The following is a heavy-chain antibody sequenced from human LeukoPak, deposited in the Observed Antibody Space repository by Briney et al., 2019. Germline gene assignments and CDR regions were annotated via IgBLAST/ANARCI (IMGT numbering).Heavy chain of an antibody. V-gene: IGHV3-23*01. Sequence: SGGSLRLSCAASGFTFSYYAMSWVRQAPGKGLEWVSTISSSGGSTYYADSVKGRFTISRDNAKNSLYLQMNSLRAEDTALYYCAKDIFTGIAAAGAIDYWGQGTLVTVSS. CDR1: GFTFSYYA. D-gene: IGHD6-13*01. CDR3: AKDIFTGIAAAGAIDY. CDR2: ISSSGGST. J-gene: IGHJ4*02.